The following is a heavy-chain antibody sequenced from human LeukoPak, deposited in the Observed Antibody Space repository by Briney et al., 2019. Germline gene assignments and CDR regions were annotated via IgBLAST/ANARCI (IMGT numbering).Heavy chain of an antibody. CDR3: ARDRSYGDGGDY. D-gene: IGHD5-18*01. CDR1: GGSFSGYY. Sequence: SETLSLTCAVYGGSFSGYYWSWIRQPPGKGLEWIGEINHSGSTNYNPSLKSRVTISVDTSKNQFSLKLSSVTAADTAVYYCARDRSYGDGGDYWGQGNLVTVSS. V-gene: IGHV4-34*01. J-gene: IGHJ4*02. CDR2: INHSGST.